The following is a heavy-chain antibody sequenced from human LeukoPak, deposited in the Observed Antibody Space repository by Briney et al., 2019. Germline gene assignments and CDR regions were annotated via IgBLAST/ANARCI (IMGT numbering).Heavy chain of an antibody. CDR2: INPIGGGT. CDR1: GYTFTSYY. V-gene: IGHV1-46*01. D-gene: IGHD6-13*01. J-gene: IGHJ4*02. Sequence: VASVKVSCKASGYTFTSYYMLWVGQAPGQGVEWMGIINPIGGGTSYSQKFQGRVTMTTDTSTSTPYMELSSLRSEDTAVYYCASGAAAGTFSICYWSQGTLLSAYS. CDR3: ASGAAAGTFSICY.